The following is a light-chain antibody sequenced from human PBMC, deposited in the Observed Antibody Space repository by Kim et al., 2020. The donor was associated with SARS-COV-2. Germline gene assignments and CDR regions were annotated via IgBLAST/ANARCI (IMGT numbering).Light chain of an antibody. CDR1: QSVSSSY. CDR3: QQYGSSSYS. V-gene: IGKV3-20*01. CDR2: GAS. Sequence: LSPGERAPLSCRASQSVSSSYLAWYQQKPGQAPRLLIYGASSRATGIPDRFSGSGSGTDFTLTISRLEPEDFAVYYCQQYGSSSYSFGQGTKLEIK. J-gene: IGKJ2*03.